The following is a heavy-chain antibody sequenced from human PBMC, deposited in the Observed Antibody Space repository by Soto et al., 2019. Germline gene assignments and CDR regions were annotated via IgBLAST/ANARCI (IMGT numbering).Heavy chain of an antibody. V-gene: IGHV1-69*13. CDR1: GGTFSSYA. J-gene: IGHJ6*02. Sequence: GASVKVSCKASGGTFSSYAISWVRQAPGQGLEWMGGIIPIFGTANYAQKFQGRVTITADESTSTAYMELSSLRSEDTAVYYCASKLPHTILRYLEYYGMDVWGQGTTVTVSS. CDR2: IIPIFGTA. D-gene: IGHD3-3*01. CDR3: ASKLPHTILRYLEYYGMDV.